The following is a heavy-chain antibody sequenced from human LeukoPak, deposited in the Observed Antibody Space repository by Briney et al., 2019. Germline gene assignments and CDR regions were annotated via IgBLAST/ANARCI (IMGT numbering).Heavy chain of an antibody. D-gene: IGHD3-22*01. J-gene: IGHJ4*02. Sequence: GAAVKVPCKASGYTFTSYGNSWVRQAPGQGLEWIGWISAYNGNTNYAQKLQGRVTMTTDTSTSTAYMELRSLRSDDTAVYYCASATNYYDSSGYSVLPDYWGQGTLVTVSS. CDR3: ASATNYYDSSGYSVLPDY. CDR2: ISAYNGNT. CDR1: GYTFTSYG. V-gene: IGHV1-18*01.